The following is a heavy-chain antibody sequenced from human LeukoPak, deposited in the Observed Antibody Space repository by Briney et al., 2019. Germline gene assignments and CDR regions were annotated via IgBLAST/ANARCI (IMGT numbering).Heavy chain of an antibody. CDR1: GYSFTSYW. CDR2: IYPGDSDT. D-gene: IGHD3-16*02. Sequence: GESLKISCKGSGYSFTSYWIGWVRQMPGKGLESMGIIYPGDSDTRYSPSFQGQVTISADKSINTAYLRWSSLKASDTAMYYCARGSGEIRLGELSCYFDYGGQGTLVTVSS. V-gene: IGHV5-51*01. J-gene: IGHJ4*02. CDR3: ARGSGEIRLGELSCYFDY.